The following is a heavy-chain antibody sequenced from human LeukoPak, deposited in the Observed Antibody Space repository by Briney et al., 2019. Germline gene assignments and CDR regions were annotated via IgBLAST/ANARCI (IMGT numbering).Heavy chain of an antibody. D-gene: IGHD1-26*01. J-gene: IGHJ4*02. V-gene: IGHV1-2*04. CDR1: GYTFTGYY. CDR2: INPNSGGT. Sequence: GASVKVSCKASGYTFTGYYMHWVRQAPGQGLEWMGWINPNSGGTNYAQKFQGWVTMTRDTSISTAYMELRSLRSDDTAVYYCARDPGATAAYYWGQGTLVTVSS. CDR3: ARDPGATAAYY.